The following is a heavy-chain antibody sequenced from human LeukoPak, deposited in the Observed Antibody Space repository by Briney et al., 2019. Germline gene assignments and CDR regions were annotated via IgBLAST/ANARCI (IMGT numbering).Heavy chain of an antibody. CDR2: ISGSGDNT. CDR1: GFTFSSYA. CDR3: AKITMATTPNF. V-gene: IGHV3-23*01. D-gene: IGHD3-10*01. J-gene: IGHJ4*02. Sequence: PGGSLRLSCAASGFTFSSYAMSWVRQAPGKGLEWVSGISGSGDNTYYADSVKGRFSISRDNSRNTLYLQMSDLRAEDTAVYYCAKITMATTPNFWGQGTLVTVSS.